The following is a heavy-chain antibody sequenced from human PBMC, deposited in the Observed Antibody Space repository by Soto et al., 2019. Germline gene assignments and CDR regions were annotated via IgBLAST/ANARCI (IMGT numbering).Heavy chain of an antibody. V-gene: IGHV3-73*01. J-gene: IGHJ6*03. D-gene: IGHD3-3*01. CDR2: MRGRRNNYAA. CDR1: GFAFNDST. CDR3: TRSAGNFGVPPNGGVSYTYYMDV. Sequence: EVHLVESGGDLVQPGGSLKLSCVASGFAFNDSTIHWVRQASGKGLEWLGRMRGRRNNYAAAYGASVKGRITMSRDDSQDTAYLQINSLRTEDTAVYYCTRSAGNFGVPPNGGVSYTYYMDVWGKGTTVTVSS.